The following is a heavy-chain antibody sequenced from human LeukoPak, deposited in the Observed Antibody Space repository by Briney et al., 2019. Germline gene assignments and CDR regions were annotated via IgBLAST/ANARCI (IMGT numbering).Heavy chain of an antibody. CDR3: ARGPSGYHNT. Sequence: GGSLRLSCAASGFTFSSYSMTWVRQAPGKGLEWVSSISSSSSYIYYADSVKGRFTISRDNSKNTLYLQMNSLRAEDTAVYYCARGPSGYHNTGGQGTLVTVSS. CDR2: ISSSSSYI. V-gene: IGHV3-21*01. D-gene: IGHD5-12*01. CDR1: GFTFSSYS. J-gene: IGHJ4*02.